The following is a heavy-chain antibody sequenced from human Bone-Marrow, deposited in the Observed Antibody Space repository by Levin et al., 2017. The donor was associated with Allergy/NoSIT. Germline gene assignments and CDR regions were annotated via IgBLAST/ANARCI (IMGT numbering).Heavy chain of an antibody. D-gene: IGHD3-10*01. CDR3: ARVGSMVRGSVGDY. CDR1: GFTFSSYW. CDR2: INSDGRST. Sequence: TGGSLRLSCAASGFTFSSYWIYWIRQAPGKGLVWVSRINSDGRSTSYADSVKGRFTISRDNAKNTVYLQMNSLRAEDTAVYYCARVGSMVRGSVGDYWGQGTLVTVSS. V-gene: IGHV3-74*01. J-gene: IGHJ4*02.